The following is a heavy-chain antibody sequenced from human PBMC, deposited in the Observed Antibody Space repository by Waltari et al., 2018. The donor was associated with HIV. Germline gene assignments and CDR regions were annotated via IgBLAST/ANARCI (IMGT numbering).Heavy chain of an antibody. J-gene: IGHJ4*02. Sequence: QVQLQQWGAGLLKPSETLSLTCAVYGGSFSGYYWSWIRQPPGKGLEWIGEINHSGSTNYNPSLKSRVTISVDTSKNQFSLKLSSVTAADTAVYYCARGVGSGWYSAHGIHDYWGQGTLVTVSS. D-gene: IGHD6-19*01. V-gene: IGHV4-34*01. CDR2: INHSGST. CDR3: ARGVGSGWYSAHGIHDY. CDR1: GGSFSGYY.